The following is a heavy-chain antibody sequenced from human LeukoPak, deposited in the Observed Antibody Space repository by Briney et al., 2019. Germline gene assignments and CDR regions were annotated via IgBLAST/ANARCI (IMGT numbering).Heavy chain of an antibody. CDR1: GGSFSGYY. J-gene: IGHJ4*02. D-gene: IGHD4-17*01. CDR3: ARVEYEAWREYGDPFDY. CDR2: INHSGST. Sequence: IPSETLSLTCAVYGGSFSGYYWSWIRQPPGKGLEWIGEINHSGSTNYNPSLKSRVTISVDTSKNQFSLKLSSVTAADTAVYYCARVEYEAWREYGDPFDYWGQGTLVTVSS. V-gene: IGHV4-34*01.